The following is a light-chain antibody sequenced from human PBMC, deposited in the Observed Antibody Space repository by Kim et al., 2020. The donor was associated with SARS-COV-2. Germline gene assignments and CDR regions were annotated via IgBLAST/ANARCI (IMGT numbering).Light chain of an antibody. CDR2: DVS. J-gene: IGLJ1*01. V-gene: IGLV2-11*01. CDR3: CSYAGSYTYV. Sequence: GQSVTISCTGTSSDVGGYYYVSWYQQHPGKAPKLMIYDVSKRPSGVPDRFSGSQSGSTASLTISGLQAEDEADYYCCSYAGSYTYVFGTGTKVTVL. CDR1: SSDVGGYYY.